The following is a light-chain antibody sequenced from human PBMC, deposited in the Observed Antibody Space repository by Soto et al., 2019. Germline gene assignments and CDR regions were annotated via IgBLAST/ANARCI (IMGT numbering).Light chain of an antibody. CDR2: DAS. J-gene: IGKJ5*01. CDR1: QSVSSY. CDR3: QQRSNWPLT. V-gene: IGKV3-11*01. Sequence: EILFAQSPATLWLSPGERATLFCRASQSVSSYFAWYQQKPGQPPNRLIYDASNRATGIPARFSGSWSGTDFTLTISSLEPEDFAVYYCQQRSNWPLTFGQGTRLE.